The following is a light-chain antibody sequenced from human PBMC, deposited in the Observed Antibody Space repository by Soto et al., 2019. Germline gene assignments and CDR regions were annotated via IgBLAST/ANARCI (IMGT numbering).Light chain of an antibody. Sequence: DIVMTQSPDSLAVSLGERATINCKSSQTVLVSSNNNNSLTWYQQKPGQPPKLLISWAATRESGVPDRFSGSGSGTDFTLTISSLQAEDVAVDYCQQYLSSPFTFGPGTKVYIK. CDR3: QQYLSSPFT. V-gene: IGKV4-1*01. CDR2: WAA. CDR1: QTVLVSSNNNNS. J-gene: IGKJ3*01.